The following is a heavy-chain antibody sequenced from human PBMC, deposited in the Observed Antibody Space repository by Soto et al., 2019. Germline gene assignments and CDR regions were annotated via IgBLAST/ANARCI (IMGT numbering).Heavy chain of an antibody. Sequence: GGSLRLSCAPSGFTSSTYGMHWVRQAPGKGLEWVAVIWYDGSNQYYADSVKGRFTISRDNSKNMLYLQMNSLRAEDTAVYYCARDLGAFNYGSAYFDYWGQGTPVTVSS. J-gene: IGHJ4*02. CDR3: ARDLGAFNYGSAYFDY. D-gene: IGHD3-10*01. V-gene: IGHV3-33*01. CDR1: GFTSSTYG. CDR2: IWYDGSNQ.